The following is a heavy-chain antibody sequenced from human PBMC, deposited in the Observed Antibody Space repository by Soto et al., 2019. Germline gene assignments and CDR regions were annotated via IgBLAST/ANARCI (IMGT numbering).Heavy chain of an antibody. CDR3: ARATVTNSYTYMDV. CDR2: INPSGGNT. V-gene: IGHV1-46*03. Sequence: ASVKVSCKASGYTFTSYYMHWVRQAPGQGLEWMGIINPSGGNTYYAQKLQGRVTMTTDTSTSSAFMDLRSLRSDDTAVYYCARATVTNSYTYMDVWGKGTTVTVSS. D-gene: IGHD4-17*01. J-gene: IGHJ6*03. CDR1: GYTFTSYY.